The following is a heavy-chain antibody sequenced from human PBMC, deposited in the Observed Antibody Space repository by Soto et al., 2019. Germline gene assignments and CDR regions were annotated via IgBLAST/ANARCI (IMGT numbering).Heavy chain of an antibody. Sequence: GASVKVSCKASGGTFSTYTMSWVRQAPGQGLEWMGGIIPMFGTTTYAENFQGRVTITTDESTSTAYMELTSLRSEDTAVYYCTRDLYYFDSSAYYGHNWFDPWGQGTRVNVSS. V-gene: IGHV1-69*05. CDR3: TRDLYYFDSSAYYGHNWFDP. D-gene: IGHD3-22*01. CDR1: GGTFSTYT. CDR2: IIPMFGTT. J-gene: IGHJ5*02.